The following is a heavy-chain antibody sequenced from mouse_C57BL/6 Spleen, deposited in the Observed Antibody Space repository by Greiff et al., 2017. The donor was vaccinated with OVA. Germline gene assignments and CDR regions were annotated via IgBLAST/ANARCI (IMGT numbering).Heavy chain of an antibody. CDR2: IYPGDGDT. V-gene: IGHV1-82*01. D-gene: IGHD1-1*01. Sequence: QVQLQQSGPELVKPGASVKISCKASGYAFSSSWMNWVKQRPGKGLEWIGRIYPGDGDTNYNGKFKGKATLTADKSSSTAYMHLSSLTSEDSAVYFCARGAVVEGFAYWGQGTLVTVSA. J-gene: IGHJ3*01. CDR1: GYAFSSSW. CDR3: ARGAVVEGFAY.